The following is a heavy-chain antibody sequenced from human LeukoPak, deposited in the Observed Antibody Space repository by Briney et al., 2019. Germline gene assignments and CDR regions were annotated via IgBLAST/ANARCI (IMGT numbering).Heavy chain of an antibody. CDR2: MNGDGSLT. J-gene: IGHJ4*02. Sequence: GGSLRLSCAASGFTLSNYWMHWVRQAPGKGLVWVSLMNGDGSLTTYADSVKGRSTISSDKAKNTLYLQMNSLRAEDTAGYYFSRDGSATTPLDHWGQGTLVTVSS. CDR1: GFTLSNYW. V-gene: IGHV3-74*01. CDR3: SRDGSATTPLDH. D-gene: IGHD2-15*01.